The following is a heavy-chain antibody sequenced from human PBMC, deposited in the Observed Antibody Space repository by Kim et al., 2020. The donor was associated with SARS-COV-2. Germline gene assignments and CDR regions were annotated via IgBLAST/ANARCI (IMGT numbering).Heavy chain of an antibody. CDR3: ARGYSGSYYGVDY. D-gene: IGHD1-26*01. V-gene: IGHV3-30*01. Sequence: YADSVTGRFTISRDKSNNTLYLQMNSLRAEDTAVYYCARGYSGSYYGVDYWGQGTLVTVSS. J-gene: IGHJ4*02.